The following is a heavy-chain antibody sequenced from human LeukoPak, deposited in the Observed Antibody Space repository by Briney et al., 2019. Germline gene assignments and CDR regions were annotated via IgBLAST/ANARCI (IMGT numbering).Heavy chain of an antibody. Sequence: VASVKVSCKASGYTFTSYDINWVRQATGQGLEWMGWMNPNSGNTGYAQKFQGRVTMTRNTSISTAYMELSSLRSEDTAVYYCARGLLGLSWYDFWSGRTEFDYWGQGTLVTVSS. D-gene: IGHD3-3*01. J-gene: IGHJ4*02. CDR3: ARGLLGLSWYDFWSGRTEFDY. V-gene: IGHV1-8*01. CDR1: GYTFTSYD. CDR2: MNPNSGNT.